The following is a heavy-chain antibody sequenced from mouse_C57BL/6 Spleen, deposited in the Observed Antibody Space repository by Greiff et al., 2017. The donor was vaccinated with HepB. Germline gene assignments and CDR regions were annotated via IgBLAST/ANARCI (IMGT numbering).Heavy chain of an antibody. CDR3: AREGFAY. CDR1: GYTFTSYW. V-gene: IGHV1-7*01. CDR2: INPSSGYT. Sequence: VQLQQSGAELAKPGASVKLSCKASGYTFTSYWMHWVKQRPGQGLEWIGYINPSSGYTKYNQKFKDKATLTADKSYSTAYLQLSSLTYEDSAVYYGAREGFAYWGQEPLVTVAA. J-gene: IGHJ3*01.